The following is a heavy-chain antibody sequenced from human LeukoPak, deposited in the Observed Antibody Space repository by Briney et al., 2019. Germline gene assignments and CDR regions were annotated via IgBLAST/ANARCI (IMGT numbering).Heavy chain of an antibody. Sequence: GGSLRLSCAASGLTLSNSAMGWVRQAPGKGLEWVSVISRSGENTYYADSVKGRFTVSRDSSKNTLYVQMNSLRAADMAIYYCARVEALIAPFDIWGQGTLVTVSS. CDR3: ARVEALIAPFDI. CDR1: GLTLSNSA. CDR2: ISRSGENT. D-gene: IGHD2-21*01. J-gene: IGHJ3*02. V-gene: IGHV3-23*01.